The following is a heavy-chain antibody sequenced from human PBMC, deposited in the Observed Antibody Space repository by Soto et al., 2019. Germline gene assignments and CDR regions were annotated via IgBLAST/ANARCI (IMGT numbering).Heavy chain of an antibody. CDR3: SRLVGATSSLDY. CDR2: IRSKTNNYAT. Sequence: GGSLRLSCAASGFTFSGSAMHWVRQASGKGLEWVGRIRSKTNNYATAYAASVKGRFTISRDDSKNTVYLQMNSLRTEDTAVYYCSRLVGATSSLDYWGQGTLVTVSS. CDR1: GFTFSGSA. D-gene: IGHD1-26*01. V-gene: IGHV3-73*01. J-gene: IGHJ4*02.